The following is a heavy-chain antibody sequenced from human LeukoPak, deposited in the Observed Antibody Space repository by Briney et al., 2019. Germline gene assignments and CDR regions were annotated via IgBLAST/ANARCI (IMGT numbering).Heavy chain of an antibody. CDR1: GGSISSGDYY. CDR3: ASFLPDYYDSSGYPPPFAY. CDR2: IYYSGST. Sequence: SETLSLTCTVSGGSISSGDYYWSWIRQPPGKGLEWIGYIYYSGSTYYNPSLKSRVTISVDTSKNQFSLKLSSVTAADTAVYYCASFLPDYYDSSGYPPPFAYWGQGTLVTVSS. J-gene: IGHJ4*02. D-gene: IGHD3-22*01. V-gene: IGHV4-30-4*01.